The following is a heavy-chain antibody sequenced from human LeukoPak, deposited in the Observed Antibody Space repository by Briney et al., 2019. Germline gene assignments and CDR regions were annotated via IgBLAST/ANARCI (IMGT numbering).Heavy chain of an antibody. CDR3: TRAEYYYDSSGYYQRPGTYYFDY. V-gene: IGHV3-49*03. D-gene: IGHD3-22*01. CDR1: GFTFGDYA. CDR2: IRSKAYGGTT. Sequence: GGSLRLSCTASGFTFGDYAMSWFRQAPGKGLEWVGFIRSKAYGGTTEYAASVKGRFTISRDDSKSIAYLQMNSLKTEDTAVYYCTRAEYYYDSSGYYQRPGTYYFDYWGQGTLVTVSS. J-gene: IGHJ4*02.